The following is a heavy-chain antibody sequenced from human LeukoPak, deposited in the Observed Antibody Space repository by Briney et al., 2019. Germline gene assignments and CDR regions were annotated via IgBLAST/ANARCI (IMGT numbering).Heavy chain of an antibody. CDR2: IDWNGRGA. CDR3: AKSVTGYYYYGMDI. V-gene: IGHV3-20*04. J-gene: IGHJ6*02. CDR1: GFTFDNYG. D-gene: IGHD1-14*01. Sequence: GGSLRLSCVATGFTFDNYGMNWVRHAPGKGLEWVSGIDWNGRGARYADSVKGRFTISRDNAKGPLYLQMNSLRAEDTALYYCAKSVTGYYYYGMDIWGHGTPVTVSS.